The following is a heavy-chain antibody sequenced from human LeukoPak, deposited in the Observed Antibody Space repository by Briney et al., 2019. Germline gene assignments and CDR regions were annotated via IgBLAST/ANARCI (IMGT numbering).Heavy chain of an antibody. CDR3: ARGGLFTPFDY. Sequence: SETPSLTCTVSGGSISSGDYYWSWIRQPPGKGLEWIGYIYYSGSTYYNPSLKSRVTISVDTSKNQFSLKLSSVTAADTAVYYCARGGLFTPFDYWGQGTLVTVSS. D-gene: IGHD3-16*01. V-gene: IGHV4-30-4*01. CDR2: IYYSGST. CDR1: GGSISSGDYY. J-gene: IGHJ4*02.